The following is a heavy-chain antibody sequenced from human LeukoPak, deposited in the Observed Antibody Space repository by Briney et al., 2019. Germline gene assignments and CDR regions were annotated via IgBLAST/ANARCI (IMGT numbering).Heavy chain of an antibody. CDR3: ARHPFATPFDY. D-gene: IGHD2-15*01. J-gene: IGHJ4*02. Sequence: SETLSLTCTVSGGSISSYYWSWIRQPPGKGLEWIAYISDIGSINYNPSLKSRVTMSLDTSKNQVSLRLSSVTAADTAVYYCARHPFATPFDYWGRGTLLTVSS. CDR1: GGSISSYY. CDR2: ISDIGSI. V-gene: IGHV4-59*08.